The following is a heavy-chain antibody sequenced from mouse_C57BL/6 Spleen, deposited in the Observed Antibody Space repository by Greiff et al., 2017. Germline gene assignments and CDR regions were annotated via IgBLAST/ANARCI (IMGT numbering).Heavy chain of an antibody. J-gene: IGHJ3*01. V-gene: IGHV1-42*01. CDR2: INPSTGGT. CDR3: ARPDSSGYKFAY. CDR1: GYSFTGYY. D-gene: IGHD3-2*02. Sequence: EVKLVESGPELVKPGASVKISCKASGYSFTGYYMNWVKQSPEKSLEWIGEINPSTGGTTYNQKFKAKATLTVDKSSSTAYMQLKSLTSEDSAVYYCARPDSSGYKFAYWGQGTLVTVSA.